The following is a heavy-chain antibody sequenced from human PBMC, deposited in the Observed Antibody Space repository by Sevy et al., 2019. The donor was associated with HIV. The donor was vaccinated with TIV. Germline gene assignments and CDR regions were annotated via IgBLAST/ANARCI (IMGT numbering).Heavy chain of an antibody. J-gene: IGHJ1*01. CDR2: IIPIFGTA. CDR1: GGTFSSYA. D-gene: IGHD6-19*01. Sequence: ASVKVSCKASGGTFSSYAISWVRQAPGQGLEWMGGIIPIFGTANYAQKFQGRVTITADESTSTAYMELGSLGSEDTAVYYCARDSAVAGTTEYFQHWGQGTLVTVSS. CDR3: ARDSAVAGTTEYFQH. V-gene: IGHV1-69*13.